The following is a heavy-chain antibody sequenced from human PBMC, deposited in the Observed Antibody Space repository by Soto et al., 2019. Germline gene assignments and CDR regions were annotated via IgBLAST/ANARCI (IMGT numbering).Heavy chain of an antibody. CDR3: ARESGAGSSTVTLNWFDP. D-gene: IGHD4-17*01. CDR1: GFTFSSYS. Sequence: EVQLVESGGGLVQPGGSLRLSCAASGFTFSSYSMNWVRQAPGKGLEWVSYISSSSSTIYYADSVKGRFTISRDNAKNSRYLQMNGLRAEDTAVYYCARESGAGSSTVTLNWFDPWGQGTLVTVSS. V-gene: IGHV3-48*01. J-gene: IGHJ5*02. CDR2: ISSSSSTI.